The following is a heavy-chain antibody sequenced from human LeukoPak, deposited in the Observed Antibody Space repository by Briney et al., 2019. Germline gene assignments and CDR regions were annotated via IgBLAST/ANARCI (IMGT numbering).Heavy chain of an antibody. CDR2: IYYSGST. V-gene: IGHV4-31*03. D-gene: IGHD2/OR15-2a*01. J-gene: IGHJ3*01. CDR1: GDFISSGGYY. Sequence: SQTLSLTCTVSGDFISSGGYYWGWIRQYSGKGLEWIGYIYYSGSTYYNPSLKSRLTISVDTSKNQFSLRLSSVTAADTAVYYCARNIRGSDAFDAWGQGTMVTVSS. CDR3: ARNIRGSDAFDA.